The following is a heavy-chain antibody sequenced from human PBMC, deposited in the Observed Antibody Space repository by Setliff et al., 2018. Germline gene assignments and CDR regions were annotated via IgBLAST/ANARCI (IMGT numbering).Heavy chain of an antibody. Sequence: KASETLSLTCPVSGSSIISDYYWVWIRQPPGRGLEWIGSIFQSGNTYYNPSLKSRVTISVDTSKNQFSLKLSSVTAADTAVYYCARLLAGTGGFFYYGVDVWGQGTTVTVSS. D-gene: IGHD6-19*01. CDR1: GSSIISDYY. V-gene: IGHV4-38-2*01. CDR2: IFQSGNT. J-gene: IGHJ6*02. CDR3: ARLLAGTGGFFYYGVDV.